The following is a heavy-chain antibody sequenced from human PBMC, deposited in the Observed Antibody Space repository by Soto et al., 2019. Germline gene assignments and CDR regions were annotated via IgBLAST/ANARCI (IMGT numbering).Heavy chain of an antibody. D-gene: IGHD2-2*01. J-gene: IGHJ5*02. V-gene: IGHV1-18*01. CDR1: GYTFTSYG. Sequence: GASVKVSCKASGYTFTSYGISWLRQSPGQVLEWMGWISAYNGNTNYAQKLQGRVTMTTDTSTSTAYMELRSLRSDDTAVYYCARGFRRYCSSTSCYLGWFDPWGQGTLVTVSS. CDR2: ISAYNGNT. CDR3: ARGFRRYCSSTSCYLGWFDP.